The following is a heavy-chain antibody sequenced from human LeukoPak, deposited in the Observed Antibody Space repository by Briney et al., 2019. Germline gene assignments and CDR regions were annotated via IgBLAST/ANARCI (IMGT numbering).Heavy chain of an antibody. CDR2: IKQEGSEK. J-gene: IGHJ4*02. CDR3: ANPNSSSSVY. D-gene: IGHD6-6*01. V-gene: IGHV3-7*01. CDR1: GFTFSSYW. Sequence: GGSLRLSCAASGFTFSSYWMSGVRQAPGKGLEWVANIKQEGSEKYYVDSVKGRFTISRDNAKNSLYLQMTSLRAEDTAVYYCANPNSSSSVYWGQGTLVTVSS.